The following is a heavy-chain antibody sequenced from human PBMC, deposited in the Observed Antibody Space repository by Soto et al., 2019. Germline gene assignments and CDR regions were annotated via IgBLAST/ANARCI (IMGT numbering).Heavy chain of an antibody. CDR1: GFSLTTRGVG. Sequence: QITLKESGPTLVKPTQTLTLTCTFSGFSLTTRGVGVGWIRQPPGKALECLALIYWDDDKRYSPSLQSRLSITKDTSKHQVFLTMPNVDPVDTATYYCAHIPNHYQYDWFDPWGQGTRVSVSS. J-gene: IGHJ5*02. V-gene: IGHV2-5*02. D-gene: IGHD3-16*01. CDR3: AHIPNHYQYDWFDP. CDR2: IYWDDDK.